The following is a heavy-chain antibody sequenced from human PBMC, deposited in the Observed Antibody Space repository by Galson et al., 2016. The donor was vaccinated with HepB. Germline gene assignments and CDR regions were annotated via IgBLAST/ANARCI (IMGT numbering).Heavy chain of an antibody. V-gene: IGHV5-51*01. CDR3: AGRSAEVYYSAMDV. CDR2: IYAGDSDT. Sequence: QSGAGVKKPGESLKISCKGSGFSFTKYWIAWVRQMPGKGLEWMGIIYAGDSDTRYSPSFEGQVTISADKYLNTAYLQWSSLRASDSGIYYCAGRSAEVYYSAMDVWGRGTTVTVSS. J-gene: IGHJ6*02. CDR1: GFSFTKYW.